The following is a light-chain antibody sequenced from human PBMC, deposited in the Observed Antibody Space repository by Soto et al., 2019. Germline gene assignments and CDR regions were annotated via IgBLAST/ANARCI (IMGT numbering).Light chain of an antibody. CDR3: QQYGSSPYT. Sequence: EIVLTQSPGTLSLSPGERATLSCRASQSVSSSSLAWYQQKPGQAPRLLIYGASSRATGIPDRFSGSGSGTDFPLPISRLEPEDFAVFYGQQYGSSPYTFGQGTKLEIK. CDR1: QSVSSSS. J-gene: IGKJ2*01. V-gene: IGKV3-20*01. CDR2: GAS.